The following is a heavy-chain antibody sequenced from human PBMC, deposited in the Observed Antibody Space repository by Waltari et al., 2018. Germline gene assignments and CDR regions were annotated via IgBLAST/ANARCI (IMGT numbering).Heavy chain of an antibody. D-gene: IGHD3-22*01. J-gene: IGHJ4*02. V-gene: IGHV3-53*01. CDR2: IYSGGST. CDR3: ARGYDRSGYYLGAFDY. CDR1: GFTVTSNY. Sequence: EVQLVESGGGLIQPGGSLRLSCAASGFTVTSNYMSWVRKAPGKGLEWVSVIYSGGSTYHADSVNGRFTISRGNSKNMLYLQMNSLRAEDTAVYYCARGYDRSGYYLGAFDYWGQGTLVTVSS.